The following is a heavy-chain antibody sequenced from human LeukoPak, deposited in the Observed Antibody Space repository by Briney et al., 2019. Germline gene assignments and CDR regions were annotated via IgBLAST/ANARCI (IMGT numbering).Heavy chain of an antibody. CDR3: ARFSYDFWSGYSDY. V-gene: IGHV4-31*03. D-gene: IGHD3-3*01. J-gene: IGHJ4*02. Sequence: SETLSLTCTVSGGSISSGGYYWSWIRQHPGRGLEWIGYIYYSGSTYYNPSLKSRVTISVDTSKNQFSLKLSSVTAADTAVYYCARFSYDFWSGYSDYWGQGTLVTVSS. CDR1: GGSISSGGYY. CDR2: IYYSGST.